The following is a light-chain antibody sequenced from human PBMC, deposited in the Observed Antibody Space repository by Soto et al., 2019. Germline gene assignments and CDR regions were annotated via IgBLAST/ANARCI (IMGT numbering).Light chain of an antibody. J-gene: IGKJ2*01. CDR1: QNVNTK. CDR2: GAS. Sequence: EMVMTQSPAALSVSPGERATLSCRASQNVNTKLAWYQQKPGQAPRLLISGASSRDTDISVRFSGSGSGTDFTLTISSLQPEDFAVYYCQQYFSGYTFGQGTKLEI. CDR3: QQYFSGYT. V-gene: IGKV3-15*01.